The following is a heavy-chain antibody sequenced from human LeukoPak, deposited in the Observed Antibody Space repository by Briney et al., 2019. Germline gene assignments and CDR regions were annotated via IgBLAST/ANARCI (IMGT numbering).Heavy chain of an antibody. CDR2: ISYDGSNK. Sequence: GGSLRLSCAASGFTFSSYGMHWVRQAPGKGLEWVAVISYDGSNKYYADSVKGRFTISRDNSKNTLYLQMNSLRAEDTAVYYCAKDAPAGYYYDMDVWGQGTTVTVSS. V-gene: IGHV3-30*18. J-gene: IGHJ6*02. CDR1: GFTFSSYG. CDR3: AKDAPAGYYYDMDV.